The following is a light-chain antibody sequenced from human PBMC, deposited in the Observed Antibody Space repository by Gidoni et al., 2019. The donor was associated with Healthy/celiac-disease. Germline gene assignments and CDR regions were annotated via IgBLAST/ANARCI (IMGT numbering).Light chain of an antibody. V-gene: IGKV3-11*01. Sequence: EMVLTQSPATLSLSPGDRATLSGRASQSVSSYLAWYQQKPGQAPRLLIYDASTRSTVIPARFSGSGSGTDFTLPISSLVPEDFAVYYCQQRSNWPGITFXQXTRLEIK. J-gene: IGKJ5*01. CDR1: QSVSSY. CDR2: DAS. CDR3: QQRSNWPGIT.